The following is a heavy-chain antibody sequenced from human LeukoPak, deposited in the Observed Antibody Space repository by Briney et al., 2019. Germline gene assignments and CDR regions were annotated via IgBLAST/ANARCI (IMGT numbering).Heavy chain of an antibody. Sequence: GGSLRLSCAGSGFTFSNAWMNWVRQAPGKGLELVGRIKSKVDGETIDYAAPVKDRFAISRDDSKNTVYLQMNSLETEDTAVYFCCTGGYYLDYWGQGTLVTVSS. CDR3: CTGGYYLDY. CDR2: IKSKVDGETI. J-gene: IGHJ4*02. CDR1: GFTFSNAW. D-gene: IGHD6-25*01. V-gene: IGHV3-15*07.